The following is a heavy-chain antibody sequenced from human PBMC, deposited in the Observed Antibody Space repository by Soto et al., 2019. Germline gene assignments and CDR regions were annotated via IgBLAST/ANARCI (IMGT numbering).Heavy chain of an antibody. CDR3: ARDLLGELWVGRGMDV. CDR1: GGSISSGGYY. D-gene: IGHD3-16*01. V-gene: IGHV4-31*03. Sequence: QVQLQESGPGLVKPSQTLSLTCTVSGGSISSGGYYWSWIREYPGKGLGWIGYIYYSGSTYYNPSLKSRVTISVDTSKNQFSPKLSSVTAADTAVYYCARDLLGELWVGRGMDVWGQGTTVTVSS. J-gene: IGHJ6*02. CDR2: IYYSGST.